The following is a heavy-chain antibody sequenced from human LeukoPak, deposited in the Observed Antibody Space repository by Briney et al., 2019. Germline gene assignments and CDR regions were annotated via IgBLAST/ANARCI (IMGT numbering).Heavy chain of an antibody. V-gene: IGHV3-21*01. J-gene: IGHJ4*02. CDR1: GFTSSRYS. CDR3: ARGRIGIVGAYYFDY. CDR2: INSSSSYI. D-gene: IGHD1-26*01. Sequence: VGSLRLSPADSGFTSSRYSMNWVPPGPGKGLGRVSYINSSSSYIYYADSVKGRFTISRDNAKNSLYLQMNSLRAEDTAVYYCARGRIGIVGAYYFDYWGQGTLVTVSS.